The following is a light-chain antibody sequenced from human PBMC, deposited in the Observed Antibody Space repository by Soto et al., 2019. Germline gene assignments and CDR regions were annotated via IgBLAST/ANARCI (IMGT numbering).Light chain of an antibody. V-gene: IGKV1-9*01. Sequence: DIQLTQSPSFLSASVGDRVTITCRASQGISSSLAWYQQKPGKAPKLLIYAASTLQSGVPSRFSGSGSGTEFTLTISSLQAEDFATYYCQQLNSYPRTFGQGTKVEIK. CDR3: QQLNSYPRT. CDR1: QGISSS. CDR2: AAS. J-gene: IGKJ1*01.